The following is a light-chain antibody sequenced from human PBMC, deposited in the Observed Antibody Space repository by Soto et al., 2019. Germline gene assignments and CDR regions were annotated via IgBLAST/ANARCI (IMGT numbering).Light chain of an antibody. CDR1: SSNIGAGYD. V-gene: IGLV1-40*01. Sequence: QSVLTQPPSVSGAPGQRVTISCTGSSSNIGAGYDVHWYHQLPGTAPKLLIYGNTIRPSGVPDRFSGSKSGSSASLAITGLQAEDEAHYYCKSYDTSLSGSRVFGTGTKVTVL. CDR2: GNT. J-gene: IGLJ1*01. CDR3: KSYDTSLSGSRV.